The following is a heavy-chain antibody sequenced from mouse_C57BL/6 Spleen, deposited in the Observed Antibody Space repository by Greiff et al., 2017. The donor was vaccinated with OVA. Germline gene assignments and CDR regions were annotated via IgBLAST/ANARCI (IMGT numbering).Heavy chain of an antibody. V-gene: IGHV1-55*01. CDR3: ARRGITTVVTPYYFDD. J-gene: IGHJ2*01. CDR2: IYPGSGST. D-gene: IGHD1-1*01. CDR1: GYTFTSYW. Sequence: QVQLQQPGAELVKPGASVKMSCKASGYTFTSYWITWVKQRPGQGLEWIGDIYPGSGSTNYNEKFKSKATLTVDTSSSTAYMQLSSLTSEDSAVYYCARRGITTVVTPYYFDDWGQGTTLTVSS.